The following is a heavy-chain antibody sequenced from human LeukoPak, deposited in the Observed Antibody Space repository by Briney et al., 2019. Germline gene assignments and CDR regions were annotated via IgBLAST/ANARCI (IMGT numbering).Heavy chain of an antibody. D-gene: IGHD6-19*01. CDR3: ARDKGYSSGWHDWFDP. V-gene: IGHV4-4*07. J-gene: IGHJ5*02. Sequence: PSETLSLTCTVSGGSISSYYWSWIRQPAGKGLEWIGRIYTSGSTNYNPSLKSRVTISVDKSKNQFSLKLSSVTAADTAVYYCARDKGYSSGWHDWFDPWGQGTLVTVSS. CDR2: IYTSGST. CDR1: GGSISSYY.